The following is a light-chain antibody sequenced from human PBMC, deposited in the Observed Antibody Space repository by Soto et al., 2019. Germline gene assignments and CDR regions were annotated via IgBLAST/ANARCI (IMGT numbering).Light chain of an antibody. J-gene: IGKJ4*01. CDR1: QSLSSSY. CDR3: QYFGSSRLT. Sequence: EIVLTQSPGTLSLSPGARATLSCRASQSLSSSYLAWYQQAPGQAPRLLIYGASSRATGIPDRFSVSGSGTDFTLTISRLEPEDFAVYYCQYFGSSRLTFGRGTKVEI. V-gene: IGKV3-20*01. CDR2: GAS.